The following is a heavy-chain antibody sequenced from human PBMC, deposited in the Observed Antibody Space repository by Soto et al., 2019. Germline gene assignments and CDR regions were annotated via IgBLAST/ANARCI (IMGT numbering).Heavy chain of an antibody. CDR2: INHSGST. J-gene: IGHJ1*01. Sequence: SETLSLTCTVSGGSISSSSYYWGWIRQPPGKGLEWIGNINHSGSTYYNPSLKSRVTISVDTSKNQFSLKLSSVTAADTAVYYCARAGYCSGGSCYWGSQYFQHWGQGTLVTVSS. CDR1: GGSISSSSYY. D-gene: IGHD2-15*01. V-gene: IGHV4-39*07. CDR3: ARAGYCSGGSCYWGSQYFQH.